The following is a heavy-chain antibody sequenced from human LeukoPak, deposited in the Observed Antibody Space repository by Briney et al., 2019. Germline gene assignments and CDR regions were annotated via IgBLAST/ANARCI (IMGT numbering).Heavy chain of an antibody. Sequence: PGGSLRLSCTASGFTFSDTWMHWVRQAPGKGLVWVSRIRSDGSDTRYAESVKGRFTISRDNAKNTLYLQMNSLRAEDTAVYYCARALIGYYFDYWGQGTLVTVSS. D-gene: IGHD2-8*01. CDR1: GFTFSDTW. CDR3: ARALIGYYFDY. J-gene: IGHJ4*02. CDR2: IRSDGSDT. V-gene: IGHV3-74*01.